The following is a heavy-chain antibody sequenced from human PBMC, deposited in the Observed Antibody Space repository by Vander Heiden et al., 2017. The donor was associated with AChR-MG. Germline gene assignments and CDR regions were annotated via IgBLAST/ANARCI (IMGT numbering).Heavy chain of an antibody. CDR2: LKPNSGRT. J-gene: IGHJ4*02. Sequence: AQLVQSGAEVKKPGASVKVSCKASGYSFSTYEINGVRQATGKGLEWMGWLKPNSGRTAYAQKFQGRVTMTRDTSINTVYMELSGLGDEDTAVYYCARERGLSSSEPDYWGQGTLVTVSS. CDR1: GYSFSTYE. CDR3: ARERGLSSSEPDY. V-gene: IGHV1-8*02. D-gene: IGHD6-6*01.